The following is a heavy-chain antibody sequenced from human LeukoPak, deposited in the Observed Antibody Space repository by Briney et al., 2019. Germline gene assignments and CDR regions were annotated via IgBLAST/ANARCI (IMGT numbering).Heavy chain of an antibody. D-gene: IGHD4-17*01. Sequence: GGSLRLSCAASGFTFSSYAMSWVRQAPGKGLEWVSSISSSSSYIYYADSVKGRFTISRDIAKNTLYLQMNSLRAEDTGVYYCARDKSYGDSSDYWGQGTLVTVSS. V-gene: IGHV3-21*01. CDR1: GFTFSSYA. CDR2: ISSSSSYI. J-gene: IGHJ4*02. CDR3: ARDKSYGDSSDY.